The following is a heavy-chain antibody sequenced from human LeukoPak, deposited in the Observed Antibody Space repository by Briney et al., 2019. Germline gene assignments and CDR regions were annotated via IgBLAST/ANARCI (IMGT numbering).Heavy chain of an antibody. V-gene: IGHV3-9*01. J-gene: IGHJ4*02. D-gene: IGHD3-16*01. CDR3: AKDIAVWGSYASHFDY. Sequence: GGSLRLSCAASGFTFDDYAMHWVRQAPGKGLERVSGISWNSGSIGYADSVKGRFTISRDNAKNSLYLQMNSLRAEDTALYYCAKDIAVWGSYASHFDYWGQGTLVTVSS. CDR1: GFTFDDYA. CDR2: ISWNSGSI.